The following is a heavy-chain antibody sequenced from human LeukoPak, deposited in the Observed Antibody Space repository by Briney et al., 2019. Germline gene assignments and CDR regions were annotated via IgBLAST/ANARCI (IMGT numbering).Heavy chain of an antibody. CDR3: ARAGAYYDFWSGYSNYGMDV. J-gene: IGHJ6*02. D-gene: IGHD3-3*01. Sequence: GGSLRLSCAASGFTFSSYWMSWVRQATGKGLEWVANIKQDGSEKYYVDSVKGRFTISRDNAKNSLYLQMNSLRAEDTAVYYCARAGAYYDFWSGYSNYGMDVWGQGTTVTVSS. CDR2: IKQDGSEK. V-gene: IGHV3-7*01. CDR1: GFTFSSYW.